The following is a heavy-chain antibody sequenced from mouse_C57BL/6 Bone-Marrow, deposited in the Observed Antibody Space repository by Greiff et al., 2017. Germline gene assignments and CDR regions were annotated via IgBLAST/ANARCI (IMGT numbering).Heavy chain of an antibody. D-gene: IGHD1-1*01. CDR2: ISSGGSYT. Sequence: EVKLVESGGDLVKPGGSLKLSCAASGFTFSSYGMSWVRQTPDKRLEWVATISSGGSYTYYPDSVKGRFTISGDNAKNTLYLQMSSLKSEDTAMYYCARRGYYGLDYWGQGTTLTVSS. CDR1: GFTFSSYG. J-gene: IGHJ2*01. CDR3: ARRGYYGLDY. V-gene: IGHV5-6*02.